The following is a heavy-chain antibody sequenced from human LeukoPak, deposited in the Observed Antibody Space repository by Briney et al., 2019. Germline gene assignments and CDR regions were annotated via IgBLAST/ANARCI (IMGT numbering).Heavy chain of an antibody. Sequence: SVKVSCKASGGTFSSYAISWVRQAPGQGLEWMGGIIPIFGTANYAQKFQGRVTITADESTSTAYMELSSLRSEDTAVYYCARDGPSLTGTTHGMEVWGQGTTVTVSS. V-gene: IGHV1-69*13. D-gene: IGHD1-7*01. CDR2: IIPIFGTA. CDR1: GGTFSSYA. CDR3: ARDGPSLTGTTHGMEV. J-gene: IGHJ6*02.